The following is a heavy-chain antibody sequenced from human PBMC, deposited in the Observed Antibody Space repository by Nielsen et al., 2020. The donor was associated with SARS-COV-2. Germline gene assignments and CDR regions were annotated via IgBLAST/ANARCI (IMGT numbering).Heavy chain of an antibody. CDR3: ARGRVRKYYYYGMDV. V-gene: IGHV4-34*01. J-gene: IGHJ6*02. CDR2: INHSGST. CDR1: GGSFSGYY. Sequence: SETLSLTCAVYGGSFSGYYWSWIRQPPGKGLEWIGEINHSGSTNYNPSLKSRVTISVDTSKNQFPLKLSSVTAADTAVYYCARGRVRKYYYYGMDVWGQGTTVTVSS.